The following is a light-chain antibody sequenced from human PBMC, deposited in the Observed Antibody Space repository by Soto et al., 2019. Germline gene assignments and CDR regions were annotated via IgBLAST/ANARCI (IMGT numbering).Light chain of an antibody. CDR3: AAWDASLSVGV. CDR2: RND. CDR1: TSNIGRNY. Sequence: QAVVTQPPSASGTPGQRVTISCSGSTSNIGRNYVYWYQQFPGTAPKLVIYRNDERPSGVPDRFSGSKAGTSASLAISGLRSEDEADYYCAAWDASLSVGVFGGGTKVTVL. J-gene: IGLJ3*02. V-gene: IGLV1-47*01.